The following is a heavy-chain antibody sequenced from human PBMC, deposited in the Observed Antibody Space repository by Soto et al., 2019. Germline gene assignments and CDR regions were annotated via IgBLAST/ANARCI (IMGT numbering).Heavy chain of an antibody. CDR1: GFTFSSYA. V-gene: IGHV3-23*01. CDR2: ISGGGSST. CDR3: ANSPTIVVVTNKVLSN. Sequence: GGSLRLSCAASGFTFSSYAMSWVRQAPGKGLEWVSAISGGGSSTYYADSVRGRFTISRDNSKNTLYLQMNSLRVEDTAVYYCANSPTIVVVTNKVLSNCGQGTPVTVS. J-gene: IGHJ4*02. D-gene: IGHD3-22*01.